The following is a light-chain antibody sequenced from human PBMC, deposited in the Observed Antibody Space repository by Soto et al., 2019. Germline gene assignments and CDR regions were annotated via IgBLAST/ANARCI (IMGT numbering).Light chain of an antibody. CDR1: QFVSSTY. CDR2: GAS. CDR3: QQYGISPFT. Sequence: EVVLTQSPGTLSLSPGARAALCCRGSQFVSSTYLAWYQQRPGQAPRLLIYGASSRATGIPDRFSGGGSGTDFTLTISRLESEDSAVYYCQQYGISPFTFGGGTKVDIK. V-gene: IGKV3-20*01. J-gene: IGKJ4*01.